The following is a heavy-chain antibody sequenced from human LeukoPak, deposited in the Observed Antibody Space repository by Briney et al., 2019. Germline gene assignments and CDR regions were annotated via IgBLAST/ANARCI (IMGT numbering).Heavy chain of an antibody. V-gene: IGHV3-74*01. CDR2: INPYGRST. D-gene: IGHD3-10*01. CDR3: VQRVGGLDV. J-gene: IGHJ6*02. Sequence: GGSLRLSCAASGFTFSSYWMHWVRQAPGKGLVWVSRINPYGRSTTYADSVKGRFTISRDNAKDTLYLQMNSLRAEDTAVYYCVQRVGGLDVWGQGTTVTVSS. CDR1: GFTFSSYW.